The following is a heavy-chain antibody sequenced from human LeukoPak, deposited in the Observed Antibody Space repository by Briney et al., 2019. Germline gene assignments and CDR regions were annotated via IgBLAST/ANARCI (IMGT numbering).Heavy chain of an antibody. V-gene: IGHV4-59*01. CDR2: IYYSEST. J-gene: IGHJ5*02. CDR1: GGSISSYY. Sequence: SETLSLTCTVSGGSISSYYWSWIRQPPGKGLEWIGHIYYSESTNYNPSLKSRVTISVDTSKNQFPLKLSSVTAADTAVYYRARDHEYSSSSNWFDPWGQGTLVTVSS. CDR3: ARDHEYSSSSNWFDP. D-gene: IGHD6-6*01.